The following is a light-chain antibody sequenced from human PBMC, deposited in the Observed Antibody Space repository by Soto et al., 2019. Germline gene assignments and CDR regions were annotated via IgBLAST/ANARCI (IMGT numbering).Light chain of an antibody. Sequence: DIQMNQSPSAMSASIGDRVTITCRASQAISNDLAWVQQKPGQVPKRLIYAASILQGGVPSRFSGSGSGTDFTLTISRLEPEDFAVYYCQQYGSSPVTFGQGTRLEIK. V-gene: IGKV1-17*03. CDR3: QQYGSSPVT. CDR2: AAS. J-gene: IGKJ5*01. CDR1: QAISND.